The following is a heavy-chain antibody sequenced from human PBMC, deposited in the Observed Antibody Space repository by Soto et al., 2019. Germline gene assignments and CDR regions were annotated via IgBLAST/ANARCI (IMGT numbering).Heavy chain of an antibody. CDR3: ARRIKIYGVRITDYYYYGMDV. CDR2: ISGSGDRT. D-gene: IGHD3-3*01. CDR1: GFTFSSYA. V-gene: IGHV3-23*01. Sequence: PGGSLSLSCAASGFTFSSYAMTWVRQAPGKGLEWVSTISGSGDRTYYADSVKGRFTTSRDNSKNTLFLQMNSLRAEDTAVYYCARRIKIYGVRITDYYYYGMDVWGQGTTVTVSS. J-gene: IGHJ6*02.